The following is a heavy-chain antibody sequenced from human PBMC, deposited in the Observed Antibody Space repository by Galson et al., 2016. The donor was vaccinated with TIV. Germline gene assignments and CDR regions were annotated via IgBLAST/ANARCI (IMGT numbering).Heavy chain of an antibody. CDR2: IIPILRIT. CDR3: TFLPIYRNSWEHVPNGMDA. J-gene: IGHJ6*02. Sequence: SVKVSCKAPGATSISYAISWVRQAPGQGLEWMGGIIPILRITHSAQKFQGRVTITADESTRIVYMELSSLKSEDAAIYYCTFLPIYRNSWEHVPNGMDAWGPGTTVTVYS. D-gene: IGHD6-13*01. V-gene: IGHV1-69*13. CDR1: GATSISYA.